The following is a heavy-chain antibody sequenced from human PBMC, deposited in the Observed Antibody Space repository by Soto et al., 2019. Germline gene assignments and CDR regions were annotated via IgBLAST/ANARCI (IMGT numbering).Heavy chain of an antibody. CDR2: INHSGST. Sequence: SETLSLTCAFYGWSFSGYYWSWIRQPPGKGLEWIGEINHSGSTNYNPSLKSRVTISVDTSKNQFSLKLSSVTAADTAVYYCARGFGWGSSGWYQNYYYYYGMDVWGQGTTVTVSS. CDR3: ARGFGWGSSGWYQNYYYYYGMDV. D-gene: IGHD6-19*01. CDR1: GWSFSGYY. J-gene: IGHJ6*02. V-gene: IGHV4-34*01.